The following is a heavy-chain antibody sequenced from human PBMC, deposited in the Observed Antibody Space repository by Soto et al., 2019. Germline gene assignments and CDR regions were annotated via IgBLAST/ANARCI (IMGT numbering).Heavy chain of an antibody. V-gene: IGHV1-45*02. Sequence: SVKVSCKASGDTLTYRHLHWVRQAPGQALEWMGRITPFNGNTKYAQKFQDRVTITLDRSMSTAYMELSSLRSEDTAMYFCARTRDSFGSGSFDYAMDVWGQGTTVTVSS. J-gene: IGHJ6*02. CDR2: ITPFNGNT. CDR3: ARTRDSFGSGSFDYAMDV. D-gene: IGHD3-10*01. CDR1: GDTLTYRH.